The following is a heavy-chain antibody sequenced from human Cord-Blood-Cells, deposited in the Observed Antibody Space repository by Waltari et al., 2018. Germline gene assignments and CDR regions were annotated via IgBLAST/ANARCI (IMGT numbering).Heavy chain of an antibody. Sequence: QVQLQQWGAGLLKPSETLSLTCAVYGGSFSGYYWSWIRQPPGKGLEWIGEINHSGSTNYNPSPKSRVTLSVDTSKNQFSLKLSSVTAADTAVYYCARSKSGGYCSSTSCYSLDYWGQGTLVTVSS. V-gene: IGHV4-34*01. J-gene: IGHJ4*02. D-gene: IGHD2-2*03. CDR3: ARSKSGGYCSSTSCYSLDY. CDR2: INHSGST. CDR1: GGSFSGYY.